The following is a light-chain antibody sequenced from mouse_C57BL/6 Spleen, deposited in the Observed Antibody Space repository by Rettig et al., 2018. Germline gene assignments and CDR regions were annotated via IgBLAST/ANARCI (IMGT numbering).Light chain of an antibody. Sequence: DIVMTQSPATLSVTPGDRVSLSCRASQSISDYLHWYQQKSHESPRLLIKYASQSISGIPSRFSGSGSGSDFTLSINSVEPEDVGVYYCQNGHSFPRTFGGGTK. CDR2: YAS. CDR3: QNGHSFPRT. V-gene: IGKV5-39*01. J-gene: IGKJ1*01. CDR1: QSISDY.